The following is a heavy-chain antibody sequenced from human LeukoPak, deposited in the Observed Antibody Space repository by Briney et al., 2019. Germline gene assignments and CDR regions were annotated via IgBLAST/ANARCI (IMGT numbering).Heavy chain of an antibody. J-gene: IGHJ6*03. Sequence: AASVKVSCKASGYTFTGYYMHWVRQAPGQGLEWMGWINPNSGGTNYAQKFQGRVTMTRDTSISTAYMELSRLRSDDTAVYYCARAGGYPYYYYMDVWGKGTTVTVSS. V-gene: IGHV1-2*02. CDR3: ARAGGYPYYYYMDV. CDR2: INPNSGGT. D-gene: IGHD3-22*01. CDR1: GYTFTGYY.